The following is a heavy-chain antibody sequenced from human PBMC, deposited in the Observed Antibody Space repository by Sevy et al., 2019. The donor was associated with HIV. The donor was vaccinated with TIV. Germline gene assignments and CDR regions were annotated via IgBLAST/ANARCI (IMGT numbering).Heavy chain of an antibody. D-gene: IGHD3-22*01. J-gene: IGHJ3*02. CDR1: GFTFSSYA. V-gene: IGHV3-30-3*01. Sequence: GGSLRLSCAASGFTFSSYAMHWVRQAPGKGLEWVAVISYDGSNKYYADSVKGRFTISRDNSKNTLYLQMNSLRAEDTAVYYCVREAMYRYYDSSREGAFDIWGQGTMVTVSS. CDR3: VREAMYRYYDSSREGAFDI. CDR2: ISYDGSNK.